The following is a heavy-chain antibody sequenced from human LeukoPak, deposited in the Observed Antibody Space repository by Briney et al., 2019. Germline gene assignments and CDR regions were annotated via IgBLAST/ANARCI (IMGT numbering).Heavy chain of an antibody. J-gene: IGHJ4*02. D-gene: IGHD3-22*01. CDR3: ARVEDYYDSSGYVWFDY. CDR2: ISAYNGNT. CDR1: GYTFTSYG. Sequence: ASVKVSCKASGYTFTSYGIIWVRQAPGQGLEWMGWISAYNGNTNYAQKLQGRVTMTTDTSTSTAYMELRSLRSDDTAVYYCARVEDYYDSSGYVWFDYWGQGTLVTVSS. V-gene: IGHV1-18*01.